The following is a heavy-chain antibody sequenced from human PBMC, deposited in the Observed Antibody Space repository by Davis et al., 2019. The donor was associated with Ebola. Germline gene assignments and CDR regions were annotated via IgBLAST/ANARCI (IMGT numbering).Heavy chain of an antibody. V-gene: IGHV1-3*01. J-gene: IGHJ6*02. D-gene: IGHD5-12*01. CDR3: ARSGYSGYDSYYYYGMDV. CDR2: INAGNGNT. Sequence: ASVKVSCKASGYTFTSYAMHWVRQAPGQRLEWMGWINAGNGNTKYSQKFQGRVTITRDTSASTAYMELSSLRSEDTAVYYCARSGYSGYDSYYYYGMDVWGQGTTVTVSS. CDR1: GYTFTSYA.